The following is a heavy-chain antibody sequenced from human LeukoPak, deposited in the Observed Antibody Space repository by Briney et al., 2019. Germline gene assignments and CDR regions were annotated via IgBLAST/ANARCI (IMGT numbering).Heavy chain of an antibody. CDR3: SRIILATYYLNY. Sequence: SETLSLTCTVSGGSISSGGYYWSWIRQHPGKGLEWIGYIYYSGSTYYNPSLKSRVTISVDTSKNQFSLKLSSVTAADTAVYYCSRIILATYYLNYWGQATLVTVSS. J-gene: IGHJ4*02. CDR1: GGSISSGGYY. D-gene: IGHD5-12*01. V-gene: IGHV4-31*03. CDR2: IYYSGST.